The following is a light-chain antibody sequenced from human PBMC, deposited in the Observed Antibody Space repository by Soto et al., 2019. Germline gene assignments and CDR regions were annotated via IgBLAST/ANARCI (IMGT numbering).Light chain of an antibody. CDR2: DVT. V-gene: IGLV2-14*01. CDR1: SSDIGDYNY. Sequence: QSVLTQPASVSGSPGQSITISCTGTSSDIGDYNYVSWYQQHPGKAPKLLIYDVTSRPSGVSNRFSGSKSGNTASLTISGLQAEDEADYYCRSYTSSSTLYVFGTGTKLTVL. J-gene: IGLJ1*01. CDR3: RSYTSSSTLYV.